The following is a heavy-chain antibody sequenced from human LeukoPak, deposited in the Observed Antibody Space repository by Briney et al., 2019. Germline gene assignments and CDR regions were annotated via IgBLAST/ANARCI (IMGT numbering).Heavy chain of an antibody. J-gene: IGHJ4*02. CDR2: ISYDGSNK. V-gene: IGHV3-30-3*01. CDR1: GITFSRYW. D-gene: IGHD1-7*01. Sequence: GGSLRLSCVDSGITFSRYWMSWVRQAPGKGLEWVAVISYDGSNKYYADSVKGRFTISRDNSKNTLYLQMNSLRAEDTAVYYCARDPSITGTSGPGYWGQGTLVTVSS. CDR3: ARDPSITGTSGPGY.